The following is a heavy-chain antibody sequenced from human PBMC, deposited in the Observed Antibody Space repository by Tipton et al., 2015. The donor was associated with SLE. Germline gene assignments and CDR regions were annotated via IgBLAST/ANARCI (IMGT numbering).Heavy chain of an antibody. D-gene: IGHD4-17*01. J-gene: IGHJ4*02. CDR1: GFTFSSYW. V-gene: IGHV3-7*04. CDR2: IKQDGSEK. CDR3: ARGRYGDYSYYFDY. Sequence: SLRLSCAASGFTFSSYWMSWVRQAPGKGLEWVANIKQDGSEKYYVDSVKGRFTISRDNAKNSLYLQMNSLRAEDTAVYYCARGRYGDYSYYFDYWGQGTLVTVSS.